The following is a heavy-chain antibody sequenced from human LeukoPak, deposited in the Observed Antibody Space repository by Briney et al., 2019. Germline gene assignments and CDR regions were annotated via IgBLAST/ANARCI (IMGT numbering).Heavy chain of an antibody. CDR2: IYYSGST. CDR3: ARGRYGDYDDY. J-gene: IGHJ4*02. CDR1: GGSITSYY. D-gene: IGHD4-17*01. V-gene: IGHV4-59*01. Sequence: SETLSLTCTVSGGSITSYYWSWIRQPPGKGLEWIGYIYYSGSTNYNPSLKSRVTISVDTSKNQFSLKLSSVTAADTAVYYCARGRYGDYDDYWGQGPLVTVSP.